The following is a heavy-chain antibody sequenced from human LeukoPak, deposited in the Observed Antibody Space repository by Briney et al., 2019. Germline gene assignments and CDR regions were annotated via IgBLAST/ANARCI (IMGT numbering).Heavy chain of an antibody. D-gene: IGHD4-11*01. CDR1: GFTFSNYW. Sequence: GGSLRLSCVASGFTFSNYWMHWVRQAPGKGLVWVSRINSDGRSTSYADSVKGRFTISRDNAKNTLYLQMNSLRAEDTALYYCARDLSVTNWFDPWGQGTLVTVSS. CDR3: ARDLSVTNWFDP. V-gene: IGHV3-74*01. J-gene: IGHJ5*02. CDR2: INSDGRST.